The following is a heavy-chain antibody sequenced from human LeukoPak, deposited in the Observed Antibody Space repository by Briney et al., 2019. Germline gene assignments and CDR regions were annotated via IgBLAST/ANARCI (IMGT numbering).Heavy chain of an antibody. D-gene: IGHD2-2*01. Sequence: ASVKVSCKASGYTFTGYYMHWVRQAPGQGLEWMGWINPNSGGTNYAQKFQGWVTMTRDTSISTVYMELSRLRSDDTAVYYCARDRNSFDFDYWGQGTLVTVSS. J-gene: IGHJ4*02. CDR3: ARDRNSFDFDY. CDR2: INPNSGGT. CDR1: GYTFTGYY. V-gene: IGHV1-2*04.